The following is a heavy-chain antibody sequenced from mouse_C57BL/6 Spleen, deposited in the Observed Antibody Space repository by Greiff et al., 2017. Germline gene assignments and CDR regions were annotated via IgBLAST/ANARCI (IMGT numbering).Heavy chain of an antibody. Sequence: EVQLQQSGPELVKPGASVKISCKASGYSFTGYYMNWVKQSPEKSLEWIGVINPSTGGTTSNKKFKAKATMTVDKSYSTAYMLLKSLTSADSAVYYFAKKTTTVVFDYWGQGTTLTVSS. CDR1: GYSFTGYY. D-gene: IGHD1-1*01. CDR3: AKKTTTVVFDY. V-gene: IGHV1-42*01. CDR2: INPSTGGT. J-gene: IGHJ2*01.